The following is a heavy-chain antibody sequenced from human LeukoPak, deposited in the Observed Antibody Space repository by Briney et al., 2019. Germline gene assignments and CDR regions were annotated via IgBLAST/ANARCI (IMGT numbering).Heavy chain of an antibody. CDR1: GGSISSGDYY. J-gene: IGHJ4*02. D-gene: IGHD3-22*01. CDR2: IYYSGST. CDR3: ARGSDSSGYLPSDY. Sequence: PSQTLSLTCTVSGGSISSGDYYWSWIRQPPGKGLEWIGYIYYSGSTYCNPSLKSRVTISVDTSKNQFSLKLSSVTAADTAVYYCARGSDSSGYLPSDYWGQGTLVTVSS. V-gene: IGHV4-30-4*01.